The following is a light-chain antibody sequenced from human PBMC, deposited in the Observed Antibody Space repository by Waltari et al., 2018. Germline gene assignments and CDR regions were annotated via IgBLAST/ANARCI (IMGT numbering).Light chain of an antibody. CDR2: EVT. CDR3: CSYAGSSAWV. V-gene: IGLV2-23*02. J-gene: IGLJ3*02. Sequence: QSALTQPASVSGSPGQSITLPCTGTSTDLGTYNLVSWYQQHTGKAPKLMIYEVTKRPSGVSKRFSGSKSGNTASLTISGLQTEDEADYYCCSYAGSSAWVFGGGTKLTVL. CDR1: STDLGTYNL.